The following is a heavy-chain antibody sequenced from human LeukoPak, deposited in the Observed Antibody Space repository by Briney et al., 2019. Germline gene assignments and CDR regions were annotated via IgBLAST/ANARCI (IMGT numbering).Heavy chain of an antibody. CDR1: GYTLTELS. J-gene: IGHJ4*02. CDR2: FDPEDGET. Sequence: ASVKVSCEVSGYTLTELSMHWVRQAPGKGLEWMGGFDPEDGETIYAQKFQGRVTMTEDTSTDTAYMELSSLRSEDTAVYYCATSHIVATLPKDYWGQGTLVTVSS. V-gene: IGHV1-24*01. CDR3: ATSHIVATLPKDY. D-gene: IGHD5-12*01.